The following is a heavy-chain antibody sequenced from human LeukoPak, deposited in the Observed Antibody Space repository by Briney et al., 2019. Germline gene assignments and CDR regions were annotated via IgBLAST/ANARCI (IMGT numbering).Heavy chain of an antibody. CDR1: GFTFNNYA. D-gene: IGHD3-10*02. Sequence: GGSLRLSCAASGFTFNNYAMNWVRQAPGKGLEWVSYIRGGGSNTRYSDSVKGRFIISRDNSKNILYLQMNSLRAEETAIYYCAKCSASYSNDAFDVWGRGTMVTVSS. CDR3: AKCSASYSNDAFDV. V-gene: IGHV3-23*01. CDR2: IRGGGSNT. J-gene: IGHJ3*01.